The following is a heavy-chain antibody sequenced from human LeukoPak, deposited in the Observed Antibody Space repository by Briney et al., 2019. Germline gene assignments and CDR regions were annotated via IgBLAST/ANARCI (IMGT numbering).Heavy chain of an antibody. V-gene: IGHV3-7*01. Sequence: GGSLRLSCAASGFTFSSYEMNWVRQAPGKGLEWVANIKQDGSEKYYVDSVKGRFTISRDNAKNSLYLQMNSLRAEDTAVYYCARDVYDFWSGYYPGDYWGQGTLVTVSS. J-gene: IGHJ4*02. CDR3: ARDVYDFWSGYYPGDY. CDR2: IKQDGSEK. D-gene: IGHD3-3*01. CDR1: GFTFSSYE.